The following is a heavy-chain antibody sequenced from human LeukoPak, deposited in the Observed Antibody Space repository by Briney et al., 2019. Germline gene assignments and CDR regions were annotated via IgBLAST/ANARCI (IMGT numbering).Heavy chain of an antibody. CDR3: ASSSIAVAGTLNRFHY. D-gene: IGHD6-19*01. J-gene: IGHJ4*02. V-gene: IGHV4-59*01. Sequence: PSETLSLTCTVSGGSIISYYWSWIRQPPGKGLEWIGYIYYSGSTNYNPSLKSRVSISVDTSKNQFSLKLSSVTAADTAVYYCASSSIAVAGTLNRFHYWGQGTLVTFSS. CDR2: IYYSGST. CDR1: GGSIISYY.